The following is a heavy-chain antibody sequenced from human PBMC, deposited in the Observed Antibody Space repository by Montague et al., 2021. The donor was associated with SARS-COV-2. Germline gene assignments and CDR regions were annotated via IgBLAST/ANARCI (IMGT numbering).Heavy chain of an antibody. Sequence: SRRLSCAASLFTFSNYAMHWVRQAPGKGLEWVALISYDGSNKYYADSVKGRFAISRDNSKNTLYLQMNSLRAEDMGLYYCAREWDDITRPAHYGMDFWGQGTTVTVSS. CDR2: ISYDGSNK. CDR1: LFTFSNYA. J-gene: IGHJ6*02. V-gene: IGHV3-30*09. D-gene: IGHD3-16*01. CDR3: AREWDDITRPAHYGMDF.